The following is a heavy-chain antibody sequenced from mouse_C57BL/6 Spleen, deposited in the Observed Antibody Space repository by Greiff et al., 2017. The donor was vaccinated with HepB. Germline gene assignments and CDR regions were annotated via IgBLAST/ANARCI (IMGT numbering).Heavy chain of an antibody. CDR2: IYPSDSET. V-gene: IGHV1-61*01. CDR3: ARTGTHFDY. D-gene: IGHD4-1*01. CDR1: GYPFTSYW. Sequence: QLQQPGAELVRPGSSVKLSCKASGYPFTSYWMDWVKQRPGQGLEWIGNIYPSDSETHYNQKFKDKATLTVDKSSSTAYMQLSSLTSEDSAVYYCARTGTHFDYWGQGTTLTVSS. J-gene: IGHJ2*01.